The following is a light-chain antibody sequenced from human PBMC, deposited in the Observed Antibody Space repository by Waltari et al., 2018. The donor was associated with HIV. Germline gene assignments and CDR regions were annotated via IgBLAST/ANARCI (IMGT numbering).Light chain of an antibody. CDR2: EAS. CDR3: QQYNRYPYT. Sequence: DIQMTQSPSPLSPSVGERVILTCRASQSINNWLAWYQQKPGETPNLLMHEASKLESGVPSRFIGTGSGTEFTLTINGLQPDDFATYYCQQYNRYPYTFGQGTKLEIK. CDR1: QSINNW. J-gene: IGKJ2*01. V-gene: IGKV1-5*01.